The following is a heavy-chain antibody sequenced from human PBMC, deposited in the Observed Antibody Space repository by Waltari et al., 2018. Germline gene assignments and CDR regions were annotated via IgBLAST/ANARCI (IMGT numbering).Heavy chain of an antibody. CDR1: GGSLSTSGAY. Sequence: QLQLQESGPGLVKPSETLSLTCTVSGGSLSTSGAYWGWIRQPPGKGLEWLGSISYSGITYYNTSLMSRVTISVDTSKNQFSLKLTSVIAAETAVFYCARFSKSANWIDPWGQGTLVTVSS. CDR2: ISYSGIT. V-gene: IGHV4-39*01. D-gene: IGHD3-3*02. J-gene: IGHJ5*02. CDR3: ARFSKSANWIDP.